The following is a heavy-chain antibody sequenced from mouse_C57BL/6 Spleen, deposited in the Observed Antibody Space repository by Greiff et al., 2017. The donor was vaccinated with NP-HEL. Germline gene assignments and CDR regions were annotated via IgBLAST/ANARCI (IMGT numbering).Heavy chain of an antibody. J-gene: IGHJ4*01. Sequence: EVMLVESGGGLVKPGGSLKLSCAASGFTFSSYAMSWVRQTPEKRLEWVATISDGGSYTYYPDNVKGRFTISRDNAKNNLYLQMSHLKSEDTAMYYCARWLLFYAMDYWGQGTSVTVSS. CDR1: GFTFSSYA. CDR3: ARWLLFYAMDY. D-gene: IGHD1-2*01. CDR2: ISDGGSYT. V-gene: IGHV5-4*03.